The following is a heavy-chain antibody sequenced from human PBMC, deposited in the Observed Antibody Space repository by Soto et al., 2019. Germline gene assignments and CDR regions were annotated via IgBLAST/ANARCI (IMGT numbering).Heavy chain of an antibody. Sequence: SVNVSCKASGGTFSSYSISWVRQAPGQGLEWMGGIIPIFGTANYAQKFQGRVTITADESTSTAYMELSSLRSEDTAVYYCARDRGYDSSGYYLPVPYYFDYWGQGTLVTVSS. CDR1: GGTFSSYS. CDR3: ARDRGYDSSGYYLPVPYYFDY. D-gene: IGHD3-22*01. V-gene: IGHV1-69*13. J-gene: IGHJ4*02. CDR2: IIPIFGTA.